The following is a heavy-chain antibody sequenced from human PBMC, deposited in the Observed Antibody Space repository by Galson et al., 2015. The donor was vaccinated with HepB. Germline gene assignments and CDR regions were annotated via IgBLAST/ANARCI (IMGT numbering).Heavy chain of an antibody. V-gene: IGHV1-2*02. Sequence: SVKVSCKASGYTFTGYYMHWVRQAPGQGLEWMGWINPNSGGTNYAQKFQGRVTMTRDTSVSTAYMELSRLRSDDTAVYYCASGSLYSSSLWDYWGQGTLVTVSS. CDR2: INPNSGGT. CDR3: ASGSLYSSSLWDY. CDR1: GYTFTGYY. J-gene: IGHJ4*02. D-gene: IGHD6-6*01.